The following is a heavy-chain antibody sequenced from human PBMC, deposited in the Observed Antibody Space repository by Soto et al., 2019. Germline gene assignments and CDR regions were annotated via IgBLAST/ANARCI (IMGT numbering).Heavy chain of an antibody. CDR2: TSYDGSNK. D-gene: IGHD3-3*01. Sequence: GGSLRLSCAASGFTFSSYGMHWVRQAPGKGLEWVAVTSYDGSNKYYADSVKGRFTISRDNSKNTLYLQMNSLRAEDTAVYYCAKDHRSIGSDFWSGYSPFDYWGQGTLVTVSS. V-gene: IGHV3-30*18. CDR1: GFTFSSYG. CDR3: AKDHRSIGSDFWSGYSPFDY. J-gene: IGHJ4*02.